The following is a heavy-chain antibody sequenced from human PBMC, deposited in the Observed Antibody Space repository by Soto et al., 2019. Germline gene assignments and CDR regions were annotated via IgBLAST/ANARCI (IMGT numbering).Heavy chain of an antibody. CDR2: IYSGGST. CDR1: GFTVSSNY. CDR3: ARAPFDYGDGFDI. D-gene: IGHD4-17*01. Sequence: EVQLVESGGGLVQPGGSLRLSCAASGFTVSSNYMSWVRQAPGKGLEWVSVIYSGGSTYYADSVKGRFTISRDNSKNTLYLQMNSLRAEDTAVYYCARAPFDYGDGFDIWGQGTMVTVSS. J-gene: IGHJ3*02. V-gene: IGHV3-66*01.